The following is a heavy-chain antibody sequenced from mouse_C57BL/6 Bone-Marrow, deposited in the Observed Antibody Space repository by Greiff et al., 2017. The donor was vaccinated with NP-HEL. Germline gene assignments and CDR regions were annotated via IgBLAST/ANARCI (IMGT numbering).Heavy chain of an antibody. CDR1: GYTFTDYY. J-gene: IGHJ4*01. CDR3: ARRGDYDYYAMDY. V-gene: IGHV1-26*01. CDR2: INPNNGGT. D-gene: IGHD2-4*01. Sequence: EVQLQQSGPELVKPGASVKISCKASGYTFTDYYMNWVKQSHGKSLEWIGDINPNNGGTSYNQKFKGKATLTVDKSSSTAYMERRSLTSEDSAVYYCARRGDYDYYAMDYWGQGTSVTVSS.